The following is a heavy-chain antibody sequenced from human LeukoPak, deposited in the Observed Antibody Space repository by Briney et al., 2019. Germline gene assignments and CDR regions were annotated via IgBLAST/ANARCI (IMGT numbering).Heavy chain of an antibody. CDR1: GGSIYNYY. CDR3: ARESKTYDGSGYYHDS. J-gene: IGHJ4*02. CDR2: IYTSGST. Sequence: SETLSLTCTVSGGSIYNYYWSWIRQPARKGLEWIGRIYTSGSTDYSPSLKSRVTLSLDTSKNQFSLNLYSVTAADTAVCFCARESKTYDGSGYYHDSWGQGTLVTVSS. D-gene: IGHD3-22*01. V-gene: IGHV4-4*07.